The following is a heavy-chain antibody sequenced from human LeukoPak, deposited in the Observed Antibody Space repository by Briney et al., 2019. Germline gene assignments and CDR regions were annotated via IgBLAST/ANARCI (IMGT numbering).Heavy chain of an antibody. J-gene: IGHJ4*02. CDR3: ASTQYSSGWSWFDN. CDR1: GGSIRSYY. CDR2: IYYSGST. Sequence: SETLSLTCTVSGGSIRSYYWSWIRQPPGKGLEWIGYIYYSGSTNYNPSLKSRVTISVDTSKNHFSLKLSSVTAADTAVYYCASTQYSSGWSWFDNWGQGTLVTVSS. V-gene: IGHV4-59*08. D-gene: IGHD6-19*01.